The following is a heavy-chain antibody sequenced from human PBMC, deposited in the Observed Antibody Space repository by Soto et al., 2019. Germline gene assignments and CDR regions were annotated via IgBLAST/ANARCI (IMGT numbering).Heavy chain of an antibody. Sequence: SVKVSCKASGGTFSSYAISWVRQAPGQGLEWMGGIIPIFGTANYAQKFQGRVTITADKSTSTAYTELSSLRSEDTAVYYCARGYRAAATSYYYGMDVWGQGTTVTVSS. CDR2: IIPIFGTA. V-gene: IGHV1-69*06. CDR1: GGTFSSYA. CDR3: ARGYRAAATSYYYGMDV. J-gene: IGHJ6*02. D-gene: IGHD5-12*01.